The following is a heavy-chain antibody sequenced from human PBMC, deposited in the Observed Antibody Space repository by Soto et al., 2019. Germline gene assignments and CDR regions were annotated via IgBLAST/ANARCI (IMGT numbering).Heavy chain of an antibody. CDR2: IYSGGST. CDR1: GFTVSSNY. V-gene: IGHV3-66*01. D-gene: IGHD3-10*01. CDR3: VLSGITMVRGVPDFDY. J-gene: IGHJ4*02. Sequence: TGGSLRLSCAASGFTVSSNYMSWVRQAPGKGLEWVSVIYSGGSTYYADSVKGRFTISRDNSKNTLYLQMNSLRAEDTAVYYCVLSGITMVRGVPDFDYWGQGTLVTVSS.